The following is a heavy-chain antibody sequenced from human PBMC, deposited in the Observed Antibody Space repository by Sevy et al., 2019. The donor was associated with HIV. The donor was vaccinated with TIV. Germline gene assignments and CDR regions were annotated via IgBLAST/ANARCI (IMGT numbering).Heavy chain of an antibody. J-gene: IGHJ3*01. Sequence: SETLSLTCAVSGGSISTGGFSWNWIRQPPGKGLEWIGHIYRTGNTYYNPSLGSRVSISVDRSKNQCSLKLSSVTAADTAVYYCVRGPSYGYVSYGFDVWGQGTMVTVSS. CDR3: VRGPSYGYVSYGFDV. V-gene: IGHV4-30-2*01. D-gene: IGHD3-16*01. CDR1: GGSISTGGFS. CDR2: IYRTGNT.